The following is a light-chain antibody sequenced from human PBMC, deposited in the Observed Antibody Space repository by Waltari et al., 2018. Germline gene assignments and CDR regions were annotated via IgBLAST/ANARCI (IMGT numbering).Light chain of an antibody. V-gene: IGKV1-9*01. CDR1: QGISTY. J-gene: IGKJ1*01. CDR2: AAS. Sequence: DIQLTQSPSFLSASVGDRVTITCRASQGISTYLAWYQQKPGKAPKLLILAASTLQSGVPSRVSGSGSGSEFTLTISSLQPEDFSTYYCQQFFDYPWTFGQGTKVEIK. CDR3: QQFFDYPWT.